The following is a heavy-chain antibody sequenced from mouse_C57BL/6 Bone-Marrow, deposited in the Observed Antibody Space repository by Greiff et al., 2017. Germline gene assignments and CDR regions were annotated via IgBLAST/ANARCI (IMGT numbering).Heavy chain of an antibody. CDR1: GFTFSDYG. J-gene: IGHJ4*01. V-gene: IGHV5-17*01. CDR3: ASPDCCSALDY. Sequence: EVQLVESGGGLVKPGGSLKLSYAASGFTFSDYGMHWVRQAPEQGLEWFAYISPGSSSTNYADKVKGRFTISRDNANNTLYLQITRLTSEDTAVYYCASPDCCSALDYGGQGTSVTVSA. CDR2: ISPGSSST.